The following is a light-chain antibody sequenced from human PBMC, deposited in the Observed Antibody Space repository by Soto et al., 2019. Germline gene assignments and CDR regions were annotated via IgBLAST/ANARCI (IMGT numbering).Light chain of an antibody. CDR1: QTIMTY. CDR3: QQSYTTPRT. CDR2: AAS. Sequence: DIQMTQSPSSLSASVGDEVTITCRASQTIMTYLNWYQLKPGKPPRLLIYAASSLQSGVPSRFSGSGSGTDFTLTISSLQPADFATYYCQQSYTTPRTFGQGTKVDIK. V-gene: IGKV1-39*01. J-gene: IGKJ1*01.